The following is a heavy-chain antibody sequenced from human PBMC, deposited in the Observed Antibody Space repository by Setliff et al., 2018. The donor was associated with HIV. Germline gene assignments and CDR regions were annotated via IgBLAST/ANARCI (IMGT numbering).Heavy chain of an antibody. D-gene: IGHD3-16*01. Sequence: PSETLSLTCAVYGGSFSGYYWSWIRQPAGKGLQWIGRIYSSGDTNYNPSLKSRVTMSVDTSKNQVSLNLRSVTAADTAVYYCARTKAPLRFFDSWGQGTLVTVSS. J-gene: IGHJ4*02. CDR3: ARTKAPLRFFDS. V-gene: IGHV4-59*10. CDR2: IYSSGDT. CDR1: GGSFSGYY.